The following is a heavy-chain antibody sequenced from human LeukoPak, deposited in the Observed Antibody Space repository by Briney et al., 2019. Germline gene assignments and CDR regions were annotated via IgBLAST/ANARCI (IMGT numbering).Heavy chain of an antibody. CDR3: STYYYDSSDYQDG. V-gene: IGHV4-61*02. Sequence: SQTLSLTCTVSGGSISSSGYYWSWIRQPAGKGLEWIGRIYTSGSTNYNPSLKSRLTISVDTSKNQFSLKLSSVTAADTAIYYSSTYYYDSSDYQDGWGQGTLVTVCS. CDR2: IYTSGST. D-gene: IGHD3-22*01. J-gene: IGHJ4*02. CDR1: GGSISSSGYY.